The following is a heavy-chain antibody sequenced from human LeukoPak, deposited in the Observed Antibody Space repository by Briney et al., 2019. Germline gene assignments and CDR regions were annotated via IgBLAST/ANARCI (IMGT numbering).Heavy chain of an antibody. CDR1: GFTFSSYG. Sequence: GGSLRLSCAASGFTFSSYGMNWVRQAPGKGLEWVSGISGSGGSTHYADSVKGRFTISRDNSKNTLYLQMNSLRAEDTAVYYCAKAGEGLLWFGEAQNPNFDDWGQGTLVTVSS. CDR2: ISGSGGST. CDR3: AKAGEGLLWFGEAQNPNFDD. J-gene: IGHJ4*02. V-gene: IGHV3-23*01. D-gene: IGHD3-10*01.